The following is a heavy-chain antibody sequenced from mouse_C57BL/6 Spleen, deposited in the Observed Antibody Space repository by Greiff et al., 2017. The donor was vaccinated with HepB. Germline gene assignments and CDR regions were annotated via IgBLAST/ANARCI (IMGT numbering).Heavy chain of an antibody. CDR3: ARNPSYYYGSKGYFDV. CDR1: GFTFSDYG. Sequence: EVKLVESGGGLVKPGGSLKLSCAASGFTFSDYGMHWVRQAPEKGLEWVAYISSGSSTIYYADTVKGRFTISRDNAKNTLFLQMTSLRSEDTAMYYCARNPSYYYGSKGYFDVWGTGTTVTVSS. CDR2: ISSGSSTI. J-gene: IGHJ1*03. V-gene: IGHV5-17*01. D-gene: IGHD1-1*01.